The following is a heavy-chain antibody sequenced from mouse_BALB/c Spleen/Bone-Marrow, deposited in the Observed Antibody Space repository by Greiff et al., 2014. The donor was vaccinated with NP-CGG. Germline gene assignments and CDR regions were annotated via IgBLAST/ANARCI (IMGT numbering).Heavy chain of an antibody. CDR3: ARDTMDH. J-gene: IGHJ4*01. CDR2: IYPGNVNT. V-gene: IGHV1S56*01. CDR1: GYTFTSYY. Sequence: QVQLQQSGPELVKPGASVRISCKASGYTFTSYYIHWVKQRPGQGLEWIGWIYPGNVNTKYNEKFKGKATLTADKSSSTAYMQLSSLTSEDSAVYFCARDTMDHWGQGTSVTVSS.